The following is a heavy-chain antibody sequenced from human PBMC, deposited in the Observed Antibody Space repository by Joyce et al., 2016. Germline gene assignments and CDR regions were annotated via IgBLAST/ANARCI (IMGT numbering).Heavy chain of an antibody. CDR2: ISADTGNT. D-gene: IGHD6-13*01. CDR3: ARGGDSSSP. J-gene: IGHJ5*02. CDR1: GYTFTTSG. Sequence: HVQLVQSGAEVRKPGASLKVSCKTSGYTFTTSGISWVRQAPGQGLEWMGWISADTGNTNYAQKFQGRVTMTRDTSTSTAYMELRSLRSDDTAVYYCARGGDSSSPWGQGTLVTVSS. V-gene: IGHV1-18*01.